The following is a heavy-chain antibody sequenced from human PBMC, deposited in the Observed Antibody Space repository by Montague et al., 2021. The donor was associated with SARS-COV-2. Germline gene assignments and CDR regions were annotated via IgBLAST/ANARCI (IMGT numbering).Heavy chain of an antibody. J-gene: IGHJ3*02. V-gene: IGHV3-7*01. D-gene: IGHD1-1*01. CDR2: IKQDGSVI. CDR3: ARVSDGESNNSQYRAFDI. CDR1: GFTFSNYW. Sequence: SLRLSCAASGFTFSNYWLSWVRQAPGMGLEWVANIKQDGSVIYYLDSVKGRFTISRDNSKNSLSLQMTSLRAEDTALYFCARVSDGESNNSQYRAFDIWGEGTMVTVSS.